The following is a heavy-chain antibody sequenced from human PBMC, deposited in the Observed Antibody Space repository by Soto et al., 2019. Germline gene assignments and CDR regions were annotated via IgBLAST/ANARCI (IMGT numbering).Heavy chain of an antibody. V-gene: IGHV3-30*18. CDR2: IPYDGSNK. J-gene: IGHJ6*02. Sequence: QVQLVESGGGVVQPGRSLRLSCVASGFTFSDYGMHWVRQAPGKGLEWVAVIPYDGSNKDFPDSVKGRFTISRDNSKNTLFLQMISLRPEDTAVYYCAKVGDFYRSTGYYGMDVWGQGTTVTVSS. CDR3: AKVGDFYRSTGYYGMDV. D-gene: IGHD3-16*01. CDR1: GFTFSDYG.